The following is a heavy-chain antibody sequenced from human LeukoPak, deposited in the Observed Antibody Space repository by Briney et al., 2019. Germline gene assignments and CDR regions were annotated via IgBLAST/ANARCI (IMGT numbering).Heavy chain of an antibody. CDR3: ARHRGSGSRTFDY. V-gene: IGHV4-38-2*02. D-gene: IGHD6-25*01. J-gene: IGHJ4*02. Sequence: SETLSLTCTVSGYSISSGYYWGWIRQPPGKGLEWIGSIYYSGSTYYNPSLKSRVTISVDTSKNQFSLKLSSVTAADTAVYYCARHRGSGSRTFDYWGQGTLVTVSS. CDR2: IYYSGST. CDR1: GYSISSGYY.